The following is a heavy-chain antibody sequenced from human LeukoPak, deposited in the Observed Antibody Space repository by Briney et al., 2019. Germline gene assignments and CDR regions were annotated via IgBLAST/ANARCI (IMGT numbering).Heavy chain of an antibody. J-gene: IGHJ1*01. CDR1: GFTVRSNY. CDR2: IYSGGST. D-gene: IGHD6-19*01. CDR3: ARAESSGWPDAEYFQH. V-gene: IGHV3-66*01. Sequence: GGSLRLSCAASGFTVRSNYMSWVRRAPGKGLEWVSVIYSGGSTYYADSVKGRFTISRDNSKNTLYLQMNSLRAEDTAVYYCARAESSGWPDAEYFQHWGQGTLVTVSS.